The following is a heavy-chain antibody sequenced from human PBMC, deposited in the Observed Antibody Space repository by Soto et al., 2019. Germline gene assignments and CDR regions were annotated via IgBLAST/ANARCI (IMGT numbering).Heavy chain of an antibody. V-gene: IGHV4-59*01. D-gene: IGHD6-25*01. Sequence: PSETLSLTCTVSGGSMINYYWSWIRQPPGKGLEWIAYIFYSGGTKYNPSLESRVIVSVDTSRNQFSLKLSSLTAVDTAVYYCARWHSSSGYYGMDVWGQGTTVT. CDR3: ARWHSSSGYYGMDV. CDR1: GGSMINYY. CDR2: IFYSGGT. J-gene: IGHJ6*02.